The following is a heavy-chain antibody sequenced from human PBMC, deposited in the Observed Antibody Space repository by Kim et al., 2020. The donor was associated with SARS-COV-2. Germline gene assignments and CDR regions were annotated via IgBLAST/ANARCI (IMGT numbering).Heavy chain of an antibody. D-gene: IGHD6-13*01. J-gene: IGHJ4*02. CDR2: IKPDGSER. CDR3: ARGRSLDY. Sequence: GGSLRLSCVASGFSFRSFWMTWVRQAPGKGLEWVAKIKPDGSERYYVDSVKGRFTISRDNAKNSLYLQMNSLRGEDTAVYYCARGRSLDYWGQGILVTVSS. V-gene: IGHV3-7*01. CDR1: GFSFRSFW.